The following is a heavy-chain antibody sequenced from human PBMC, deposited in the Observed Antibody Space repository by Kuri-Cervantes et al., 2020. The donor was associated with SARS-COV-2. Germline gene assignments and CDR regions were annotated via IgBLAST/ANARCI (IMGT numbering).Heavy chain of an antibody. V-gene: IGHV3-30*18. CDR1: GFTFSDYD. Sequence: SCAASGFTFSDYDIHWVRQAPGKGLEWVAVISYDGTNKYYVDSVKGRFTISRDNSKNTLYLQMNSLRPEDTAVYYCAKDNLGWDYNNRGMDAWGQGTTVTVSS. D-gene: IGHD3-22*01. J-gene: IGHJ6*02. CDR2: ISYDGTNK. CDR3: AKDNLGWDYNNRGMDA.